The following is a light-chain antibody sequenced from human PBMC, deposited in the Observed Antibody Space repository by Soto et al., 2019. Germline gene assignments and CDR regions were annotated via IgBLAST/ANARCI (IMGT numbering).Light chain of an antibody. CDR2: EVN. Sequence: QSVLTQPASVSGSPGQSITISCTGTSSDVGGYNFVSWYQQHPGKAPKLMILEVNNRPSGVSNRFSGSKSGNTASLTISGLQAEDEADYYCSSWTSSTTQVLGGGTKLTVL. CDR3: SSWTSSTTQV. CDR1: SSDVGGYNF. J-gene: IGLJ2*01. V-gene: IGLV2-14*01.